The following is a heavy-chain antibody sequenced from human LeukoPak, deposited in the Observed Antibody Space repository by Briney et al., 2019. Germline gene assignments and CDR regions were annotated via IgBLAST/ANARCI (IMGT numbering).Heavy chain of an antibody. D-gene: IGHD3-22*01. V-gene: IGHV3-7*01. CDR3: ARAARPYYDSSDYYSS. Sequence: GGSLRLSCEASGFTFNSYWMIWVRQAPGKGLEWVANINPDGSGKYYVDSVKGRFTISRDNAKNSLYLQMNSLRAEDTAVYYCARAARPYYDSSDYYSSWGQGTLVTVSS. CDR1: GFTFNSYW. CDR2: INPDGSGK. J-gene: IGHJ5*02.